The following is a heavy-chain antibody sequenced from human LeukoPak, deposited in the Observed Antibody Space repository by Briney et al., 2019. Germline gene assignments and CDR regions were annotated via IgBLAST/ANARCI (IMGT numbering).Heavy chain of an antibody. CDR2: INPRGGST. D-gene: IGHD2-21*02. Sequence: ASVKVSCKAPGYIFTTYYMHWLRQAPGQGPEWMGIINPRGGSTDYAQKFQGRVTVTSDTSTSTVYMELKSLRSEDTAVYFCARVGATGATADNWGQGTLVTVSS. J-gene: IGHJ4*02. CDR1: GYIFTTYY. V-gene: IGHV1-46*01. CDR3: ARVGATGATADN.